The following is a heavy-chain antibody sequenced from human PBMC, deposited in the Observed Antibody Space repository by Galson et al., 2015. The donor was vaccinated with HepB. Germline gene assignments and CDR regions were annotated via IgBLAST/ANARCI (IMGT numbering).Heavy chain of an antibody. Sequence: TLSLTCTVSGGSISSGGYYWSWIRQHPGKGLEWIGYIYYSGSTYYNPSLKSRVTISVDTSKNQFSLKLSSVTAADTAVYYCARDRRLRFRDYYYYGMDVWGQGTTVTVSS. J-gene: IGHJ6*02. CDR1: GGSISSGGYY. V-gene: IGHV4-31*03. CDR2: IYYSGST. CDR3: ARDRRLRFRDYYYYGMDV. D-gene: IGHD5-12*01.